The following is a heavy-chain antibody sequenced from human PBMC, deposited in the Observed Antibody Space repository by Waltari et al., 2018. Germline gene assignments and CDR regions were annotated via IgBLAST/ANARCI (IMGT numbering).Heavy chain of an antibody. CDR2: IYTSGST. Sequence: QVQLQESGPGLVKPSQTLSLTCTVSDDSISSGNYYWSWIRQPAGKGLEWIGRIYTSGSTHYNPSLNRGVTISVDTSKNQFSRKLSAVTAADTAVYYCAREIYDSSGYDWFDPWGQGTLVTVSS. J-gene: IGHJ5*02. V-gene: IGHV4-61*02. D-gene: IGHD3-22*01. CDR1: DDSISSGNYY. CDR3: AREIYDSSGYDWFDP.